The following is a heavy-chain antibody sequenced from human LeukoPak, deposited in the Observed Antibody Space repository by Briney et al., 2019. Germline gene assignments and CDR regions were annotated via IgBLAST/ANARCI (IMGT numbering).Heavy chain of an antibody. CDR3: ARDRLEYSFQDS. Sequence: SETLSLTCTVSGGSFSSYYWSWIRQPAGKGLEWIGRIYTSGSTNYNPSLKSRVTMTVDTSKNQFSLKLSSVTAADTAVYYCARDRLEYSFQDSWGQGSLVTVSS. CDR2: IYTSGST. V-gene: IGHV4-4*07. D-gene: IGHD6-6*01. J-gene: IGHJ1*01. CDR1: GGSFSSYY.